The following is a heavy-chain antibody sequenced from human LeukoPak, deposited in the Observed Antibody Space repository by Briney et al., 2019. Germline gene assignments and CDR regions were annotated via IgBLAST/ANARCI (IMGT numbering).Heavy chain of an antibody. CDR2: IYYSGST. V-gene: IGHV4-34*01. D-gene: IGHD6-19*01. CDR1: GGSFSGYY. J-gene: IGHJ4*02. Sequence: SETLSLTCAVYGGSFSGYYWSWIRQPPGKGLEWIGSIYYSGSTYYNPSLKSRVTISVDTSKNQFSLKLSSVTAADTAVYYCARGSADSSGWYLYYFDYWGQGTLVTVSS. CDR3: ARGSADSSGWYLYYFDY.